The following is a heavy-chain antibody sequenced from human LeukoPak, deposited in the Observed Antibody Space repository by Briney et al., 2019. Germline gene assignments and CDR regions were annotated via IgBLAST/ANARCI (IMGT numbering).Heavy chain of an antibody. Sequence: KTSETLSLTCTVSGGSISSYYWSWIRQPPGKGLEWIGYIYYSGSTNYNPSLKSRVTISVDTSKNQSSLKLSSVTAADTAVYYCAREGYSSSWAIDYWGQGTLVTVSS. D-gene: IGHD6-13*01. CDR3: AREGYSSSWAIDY. CDR2: IYYSGST. CDR1: GGSISSYY. V-gene: IGHV4-59*01. J-gene: IGHJ4*02.